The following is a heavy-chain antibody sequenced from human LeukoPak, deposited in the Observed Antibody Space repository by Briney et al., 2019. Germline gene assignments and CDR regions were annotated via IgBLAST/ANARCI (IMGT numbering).Heavy chain of an antibody. CDR2: ISWNSGSI. V-gene: IGHV3-9*01. D-gene: IGHD1-26*01. Sequence: GGSLRLSCAASGFTFDDYAMHWVRQAPGKGLEWVSGISWNSGSIGYADSVEGRFTISRDNAKNSLYLQMNSLRAEDTALYYCAKDNIRYSGSYLVNWGQGTLVTVSS. CDR1: GFTFDDYA. J-gene: IGHJ4*02. CDR3: AKDNIRYSGSYLVN.